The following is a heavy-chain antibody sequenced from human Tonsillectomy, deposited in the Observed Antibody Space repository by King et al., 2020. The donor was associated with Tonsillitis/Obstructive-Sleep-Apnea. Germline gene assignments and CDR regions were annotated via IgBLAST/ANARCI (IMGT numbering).Heavy chain of an antibody. J-gene: IGHJ4*02. CDR3: AGSSGGWVSARLFFDY. V-gene: IGHV3-30*04. CDR2: LSYDGSNK. CDR1: GFTFSTYA. D-gene: IGHD6-6*01. Sequence: QLVQSGGGVVQPGRSLRLSCAASGFTFSTYAMHWVRQAPGKGLEWVALLSYDGSNKYYVDSVKGRFTISRDNSKSTLYLQMNSLRPEDTAVYYCAGSSGGWVSARLFFDYWGQGTLVTVSS.